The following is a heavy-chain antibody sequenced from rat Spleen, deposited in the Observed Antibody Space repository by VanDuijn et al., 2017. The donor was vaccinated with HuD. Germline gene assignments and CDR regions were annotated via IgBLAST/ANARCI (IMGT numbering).Heavy chain of an antibody. J-gene: IGHJ3*01. D-gene: IGHD1-1*01. Sequence: EVQLVESDGGLVQPGRSLKLSCAASGFTFSDYYMAWVRQAPTKGLEWVATIRHDGSSTYYRDSVKGRFTISRDNAKSTLYLKMDSLRSEETATYYCTRLYYSNWFAYWGQGTLVTVSS. CDR2: IRHDGSST. CDR1: GFTFSDYY. V-gene: IGHV5-29*01. CDR3: TRLYYSNWFAY.